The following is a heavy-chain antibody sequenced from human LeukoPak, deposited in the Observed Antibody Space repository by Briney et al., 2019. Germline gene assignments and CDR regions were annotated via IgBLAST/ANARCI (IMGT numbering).Heavy chain of an antibody. CDR3: ARNYGSVDY. D-gene: IGHD3-10*01. J-gene: IGHJ4*02. Sequence: PSVTLSLTCAVYGGSFSGYYWSWIRQHPGKGLEWIGYIYYSGSTYYNPSLKSRVTISVDTSKNQFSLKLSSVTAADTAVYYCARNYGSVDYWGQGTLVTVSS. CDR1: GGSFSGYY. CDR2: IYYSGST. V-gene: IGHV4-31*11.